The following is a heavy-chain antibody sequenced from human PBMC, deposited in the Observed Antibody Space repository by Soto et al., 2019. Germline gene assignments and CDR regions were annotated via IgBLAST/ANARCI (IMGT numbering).Heavy chain of an antibody. CDR1: GFSLTTTGVV. V-gene: IGHV2-70*01. Sequence: SGPTLGNPTETVTLTCTFCGFSLTTTGVVVTRIGRPPGKALELRALIDWDHTKYYNTSLTTRLNISKDTSKKQVVLTMTNMELVDTATYLCARTRNNERIHHPFYYGTAVWGPGT. D-gene: IGHD2-15*01. J-gene: IGHJ6*01. CDR3: ARTRNNERIHHPFYYGTAV. CDR2: IDWDHTK.